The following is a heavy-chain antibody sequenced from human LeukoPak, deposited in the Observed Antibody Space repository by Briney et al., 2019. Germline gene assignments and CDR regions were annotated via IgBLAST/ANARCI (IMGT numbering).Heavy chain of an antibody. Sequence: GGSLRLSCAASGFTFSSYAMSWVRQAPGKGLEWVSGISGSGGSTYYADSVKGRLTISRDNSKNTLYLQMNSLRAEDTAVYYCAAPENSVSKWSLTYWGQGTLVTVSS. CDR3: AAPENSVSKWSLTY. V-gene: IGHV3-23*01. CDR1: GFTFSSYA. CDR2: ISGSGGST. D-gene: IGHD2/OR15-2a*01. J-gene: IGHJ4*02.